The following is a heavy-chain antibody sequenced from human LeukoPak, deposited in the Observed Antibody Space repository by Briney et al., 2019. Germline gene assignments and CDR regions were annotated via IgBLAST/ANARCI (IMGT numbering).Heavy chain of an antibody. V-gene: IGHV4-31*03. J-gene: IGHJ6*03. CDR3: ARILPTTVVLYYYYYMDV. CDR1: GGSISSGGYY. CDR2: IYYSGST. D-gene: IGHD4-23*01. Sequence: SETLSLTCTVSGGSISSGGYYWSWIRQHPGKGLEWIGYIYYSGSTYYNPSLKSRVTISVDTSKNQFSLKLSSVTAADTAVYYCARILPTTVVLYYYYYMDVWGKGTTVTVSS.